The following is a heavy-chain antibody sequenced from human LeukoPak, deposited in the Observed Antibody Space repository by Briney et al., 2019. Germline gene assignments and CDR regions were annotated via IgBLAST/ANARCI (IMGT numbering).Heavy chain of an antibody. V-gene: IGHV4-39*01. CDR2: IYYSGST. CDR3: ASLIYDSSGYYSNFDY. Sequence: KPSETLSLTCTVSGGSISSSSYYWGWIRQPPGKGLEWIGSIYYSGSTYYNPSLKSRVTISVDTSKNQFSLKLSSVTAADTAVYYCASLIYDSSGYYSNFDYWGQGTLVTVSS. J-gene: IGHJ4*02. CDR1: GGSISSSSYY. D-gene: IGHD3-22*01.